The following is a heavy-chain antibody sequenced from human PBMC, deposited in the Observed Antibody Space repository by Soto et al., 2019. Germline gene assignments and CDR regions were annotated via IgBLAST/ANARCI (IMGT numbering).Heavy chain of an antibody. CDR3: ARADDTMIVEDI. CDR1: GFTFSSYA. V-gene: IGHV3-30-3*01. D-gene: IGHD3-22*01. J-gene: IGHJ3*02. Sequence: QVQLVESGGGVVQPGRSLRLSCAASGFTFSSYAMHWVRQAPGKGLEWVAVISYDGSNKYYADSVKGRFTISRDNSKNTLYLQMNSLRAEDTAVYYCARADDTMIVEDIWGQGTMVTVSS. CDR2: ISYDGSNK.